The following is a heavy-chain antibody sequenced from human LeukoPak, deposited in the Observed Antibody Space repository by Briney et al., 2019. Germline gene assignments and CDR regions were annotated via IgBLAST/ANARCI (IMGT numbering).Heavy chain of an antibody. V-gene: IGHV4-4*07. J-gene: IGHJ4*02. CDR3: ARGYYDSSGYDYGFDY. CDR1: GGSISSYY. Sequence: SETLSLTCTVSGGSISSYYWSWIRQPAGKGLEWIGRIYTSGSTNYNPSLKSRVTMSVDTSKNQFSLKLSSVTAADTAVYYCARGYYDSSGYDYGFDYWGQGTLVTVSS. D-gene: IGHD3-22*01. CDR2: IYTSGST.